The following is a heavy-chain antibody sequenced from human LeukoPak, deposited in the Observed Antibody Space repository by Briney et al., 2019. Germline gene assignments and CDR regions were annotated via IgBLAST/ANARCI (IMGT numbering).Heavy chain of an antibody. V-gene: IGHV3-23*01. CDR1: GFALSNFA. J-gene: IGHJ4*02. CDR2: IHESGDRT. Sequence: GGSLRLSCAASGFALSNFAMAWVRQAPGKGLEWVSGIHESGDRTDYADSVKGRFTISRDNSKNTIYLQMNSLRVEDTAVYYCAKAPYWGQGTLVTVSS. CDR3: AKAPY.